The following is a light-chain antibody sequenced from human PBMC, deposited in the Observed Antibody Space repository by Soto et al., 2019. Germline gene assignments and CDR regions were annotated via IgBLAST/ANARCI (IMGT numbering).Light chain of an antibody. V-gene: IGKV3-15*01. CDR1: QTLYNN. Sequence: EIVMTQSPATLSVSPGERATLSCRASQTLYNNLAWYQQKLGQAPRLLIYGASARAPDIPARFSGSGSGTEFTLTISGLQSEDFAIYYCQQYSDWPLTFGGGTKVEIK. CDR3: QQYSDWPLT. CDR2: GAS. J-gene: IGKJ4*02.